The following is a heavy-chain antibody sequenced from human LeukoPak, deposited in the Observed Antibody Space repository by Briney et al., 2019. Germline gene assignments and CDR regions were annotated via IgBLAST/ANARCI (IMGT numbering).Heavy chain of an antibody. CDR1: GFTFSSYW. D-gene: IGHD3-9*01. CDR2: INSDGSST. J-gene: IGHJ4*02. Sequence: GGSLRLSCAASGFTFSSYWMHWVRQAPGKGLVWVSRINSDGSSTSYADSVKGRFTISRDNAKNTLYLHMNSLRDDDTAVYYCATDKRYAFDYWGQGILVTVSS. V-gene: IGHV3-74*01. CDR3: ATDKRYAFDY.